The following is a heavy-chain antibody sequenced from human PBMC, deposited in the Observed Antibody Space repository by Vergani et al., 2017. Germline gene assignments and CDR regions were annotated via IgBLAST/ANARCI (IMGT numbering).Heavy chain of an antibody. CDR2: ISYDGTEK. J-gene: IGHJ6*03. Sequence: QVKLEESGGGVVQPGRSLRLSCAASGFSFGNYAMHWVRQAPGKGLEWVGVISYDGTEKKYADSVNGRFTISRDNSKNTLYLQMNSLRAEDTAVYYCAKAPYQLPTSYYYYYMDVWGKGTTVTVSS. V-gene: IGHV3-30-3*01. CDR3: AKAPYQLPTSYYYYYMDV. D-gene: IGHD2-2*01. CDR1: GFSFGNYA.